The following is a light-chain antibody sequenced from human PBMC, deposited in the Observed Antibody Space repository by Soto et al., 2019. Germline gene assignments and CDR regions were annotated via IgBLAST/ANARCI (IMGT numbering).Light chain of an antibody. CDR2: TAS. J-gene: IGKJ1*01. V-gene: IGKV1-39*01. CDR1: QSIRRN. CDR3: QQSYSTPRT. Sequence: DIQMTQSPSSLSASVGDRVIITCRASQSIRRNLNWYQQKPGKAPNLLIHTASGLQSGVPSRFSGSGSGTDFTLTISTLQPEEFASYFCQQSYSTPRTFGQGTRVEV.